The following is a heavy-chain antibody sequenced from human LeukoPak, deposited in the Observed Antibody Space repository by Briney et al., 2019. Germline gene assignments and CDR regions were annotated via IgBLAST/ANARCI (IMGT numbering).Heavy chain of an antibody. Sequence: ASVKVSCKASGYTFTSYYMHWVRQAPGQGLEWMGIINPSGGSTSYAQKFQGRATMTRDMSTSTVYMELSSLRSEDTAVYYCARERSGQVGPFDYWGQGTLVTVSS. CDR3: ARERSGQVGPFDY. V-gene: IGHV1-46*01. D-gene: IGHD3-10*01. CDR2: INPSGGST. J-gene: IGHJ4*02. CDR1: GYTFTSYY.